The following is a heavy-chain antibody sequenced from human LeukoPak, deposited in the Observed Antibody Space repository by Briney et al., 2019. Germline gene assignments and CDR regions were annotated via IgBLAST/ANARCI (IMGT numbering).Heavy chain of an antibody. CDR3: AAYIGDYPSD. CDR2: INQDGSRK. V-gene: IGHV3-7*01. Sequence: PGGSLRLSCAASGFSFSSYWMTWVRQAPGKGLECVANINQDGSRKDYVDSVKGRFTISRDNTGSSLYLQLNSLRVGDTAVYFCAAYIGDYPSDWGQGTLVIVSS. J-gene: IGHJ4*02. D-gene: IGHD2-15*01. CDR1: GFSFSSYW.